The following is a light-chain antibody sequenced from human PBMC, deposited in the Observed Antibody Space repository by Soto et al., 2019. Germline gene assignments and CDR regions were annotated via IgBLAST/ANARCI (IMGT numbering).Light chain of an antibody. Sequence: DIHMAQSPSTLSASVGDRVTITCRASQSISSWLAWYQQKPGKAPKLLIYKASSLESGVPSRFSGSGSGAEFTLTISSLQPGDFATYYCQHLHSYPLSFGGGTKVDIK. CDR2: KAS. CDR3: QHLHSYPLS. CDR1: QSISSW. V-gene: IGKV1-5*03. J-gene: IGKJ4*01.